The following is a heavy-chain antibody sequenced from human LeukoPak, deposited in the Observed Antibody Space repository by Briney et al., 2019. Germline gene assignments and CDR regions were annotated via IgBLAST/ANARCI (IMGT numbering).Heavy chain of an antibody. Sequence: PSQTLSLTCTVSGGSISSGGYYWSWIRQHPGKGLEWIGYIYYSGSTYYNPSLKSRVTISVDTSKNQFSLKLSSVTAADTAVYYCAIIVDTAMVIGYWGQGTLVTVSS. CDR1: GGSISSGGYY. CDR3: AIIVDTAMVIGY. D-gene: IGHD5-18*01. V-gene: IGHV4-31*03. J-gene: IGHJ4*02. CDR2: IYYSGST.